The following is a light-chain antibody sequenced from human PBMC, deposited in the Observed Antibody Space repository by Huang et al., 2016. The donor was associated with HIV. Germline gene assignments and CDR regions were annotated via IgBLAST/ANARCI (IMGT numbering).Light chain of an antibody. V-gene: IGKV3-15*01. CDR2: GSS. CDR1: QRVATN. CDR3: QQYHNWPYT. J-gene: IGKJ2*01. Sequence: EIIMTHSPATLSLSPGEGVSLFCSANQRVATNLAWYLHRPGQMPRILIFGSSTRASGLPGRFSGSGYGTQFTLTVSGLQSEDFAVYYCQQYHNWPYTFGQGTKLEI.